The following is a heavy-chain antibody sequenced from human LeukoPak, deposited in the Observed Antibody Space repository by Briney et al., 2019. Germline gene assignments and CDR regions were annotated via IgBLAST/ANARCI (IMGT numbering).Heavy chain of an antibody. V-gene: IGHV1-2*02. J-gene: IGHJ6*03. CDR2: INPNSGGT. D-gene: IGHD6-13*01. CDR3: ARDGDVAAAGTVDYYYMDV. CDR1: GYTFTGYY. Sequence: GASVKVSCKASGYTFTGYYMHWVRQAPGQGLEWMGWINPNSGGTNYAQKFQGRVTMTRDTSISTAYMELSRLRSDDTAVYYCARDGDVAAAGTVDYYYMDVWGKGTTVTVSS.